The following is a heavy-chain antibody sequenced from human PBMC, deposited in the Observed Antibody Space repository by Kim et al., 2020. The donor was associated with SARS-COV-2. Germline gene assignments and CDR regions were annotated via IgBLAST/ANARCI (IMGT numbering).Heavy chain of an antibody. Sequence: TANYQQKFQGRVTITADESTSTAYMELSSLRSEDTAVYYCARDIEMATLAWGQGTLVTVSS. CDR3: ARDIEMATLA. V-gene: IGHV1-69*01. CDR2: TA. J-gene: IGHJ5*02. D-gene: IGHD5-12*01.